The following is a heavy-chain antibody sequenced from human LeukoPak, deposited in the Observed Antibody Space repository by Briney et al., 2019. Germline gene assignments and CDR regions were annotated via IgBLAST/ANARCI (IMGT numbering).Heavy chain of an antibody. CDR2: IYSRGAT. CDR3: ARESGSGWLYYYYYMDV. D-gene: IGHD6-19*01. J-gene: IGHJ6*03. CDR1: GGSISNGSNY. Sequence: SETLSLTCTVSGGSISNGSNYWSWIRQPAGKGLEWIGRIYSRGATDYNPSLKSRVTISVDTSKNQFSLKLSSVTAADTAVYYCARESGSGWLYYYYYMDVWGKGTTVTISS. V-gene: IGHV4-61*02.